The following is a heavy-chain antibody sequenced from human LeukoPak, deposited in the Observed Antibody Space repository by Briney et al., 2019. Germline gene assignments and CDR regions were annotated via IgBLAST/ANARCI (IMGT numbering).Heavy chain of an antibody. CDR3: ARGITGSNNRFDP. Sequence: PGGSLRLSCAASGFTVSSTYMSWLRQAPGKGLEWVSLIYTGGTTYYADSVKGRFTISRDNSENTLYLQMNSLRAEDTAVYYCARGITGSNNRFDPWGQGTLVTVSS. D-gene: IGHD1-20*01. CDR2: IYTGGTT. CDR1: GFTVSSTY. J-gene: IGHJ5*02. V-gene: IGHV3-53*01.